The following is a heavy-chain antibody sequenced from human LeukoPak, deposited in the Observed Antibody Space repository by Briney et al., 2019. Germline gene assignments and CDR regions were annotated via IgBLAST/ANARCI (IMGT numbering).Heavy chain of an antibody. J-gene: IGHJ4*02. CDR2: IIPIFDTA. V-gene: IGHV1-69*13. CDR3: ARVGCSGGSCYFRYYFDY. Sequence: SVKVSCKASGGTFSSYAISWVRQAPGQGLEWMGGIIPIFDTANYAQKFQGRVTITADESTSTAYMELSSLRSEDTAVYYCARVGCSGGSCYFRYYFDYWGQGTLVTVSS. D-gene: IGHD2-15*01. CDR1: GGTFSSYA.